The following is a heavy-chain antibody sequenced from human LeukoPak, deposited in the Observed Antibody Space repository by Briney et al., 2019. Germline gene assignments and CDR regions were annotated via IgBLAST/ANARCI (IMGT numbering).Heavy chain of an antibody. Sequence: GGSLRLSCAASGFTFSSYEMNWVRQAPGKGLEWVSYISSSGSTIYYADSVKGRFTISRDNAKNSLYLQMNSLRAEDTAVYYCARRGSGSYSGLYYYYMDVWGKGTTVTISS. CDR1: GFTFSSYE. CDR3: ARRGSGSYSGLYYYYMDV. V-gene: IGHV3-48*03. CDR2: ISSSGSTI. D-gene: IGHD3-10*01. J-gene: IGHJ6*03.